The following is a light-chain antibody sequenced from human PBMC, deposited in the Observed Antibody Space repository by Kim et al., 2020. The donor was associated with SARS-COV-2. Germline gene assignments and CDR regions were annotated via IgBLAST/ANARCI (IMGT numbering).Light chain of an antibody. CDR1: SLRSYY. J-gene: IGLJ2*01. V-gene: IGLV3-19*01. Sequence: SSELTQDHVVSVALGQTVRITCQGDSLRSYYATWYQQKPRQAPVLVIYGRNNRPSGIPDRFSGSASGNTASLTISGTQAEDEADFYCQSRDSGGTVVFGGGTQLTVL. CDR2: GRN. CDR3: QSRDSGGTVV.